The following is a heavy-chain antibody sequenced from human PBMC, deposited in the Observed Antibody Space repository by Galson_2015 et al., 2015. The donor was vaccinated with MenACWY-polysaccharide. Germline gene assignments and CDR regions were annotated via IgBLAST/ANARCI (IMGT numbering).Heavy chain of an antibody. CDR2: IRTNADGGAT. V-gene: IGHV3-49*03. Sequence: SLRLSCATSGFIFADYAMAWFRQAPGKGLERIGFIRTNADGGATNYAASVRGRFTISRDDSRSIAYLEMNSLITEDTAVYFCTRDRPLDYWGQGTLVAVSS. CDR1: GFIFADYA. CDR3: TRDRPLDY. J-gene: IGHJ4*02.